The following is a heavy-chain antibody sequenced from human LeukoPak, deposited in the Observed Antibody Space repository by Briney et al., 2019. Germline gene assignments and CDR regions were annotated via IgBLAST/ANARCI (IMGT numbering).Heavy chain of an antibody. CDR1: GGSISSYY. Sequence: SETLSLTCTVSGGSISSYYWSWIRQPAGKGLEWIGYFYNSGSTNYNPSLKSRVTISGDTSKNQLSLKLSSVTAADTAVYYCARQVDSSGWSDVTWFDSWGQGTLVTVSS. J-gene: IGHJ5*01. D-gene: IGHD6-19*01. V-gene: IGHV4-59*08. CDR3: ARQVDSSGWSDVTWFDS. CDR2: FYNSGST.